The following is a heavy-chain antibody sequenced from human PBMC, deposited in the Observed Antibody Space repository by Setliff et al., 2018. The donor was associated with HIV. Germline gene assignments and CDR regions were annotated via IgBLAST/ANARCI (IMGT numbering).Heavy chain of an antibody. V-gene: IGHV3-7*01. CDR3: VRGIVGASVFNY. CDR1: GFTFSGYW. CDR2: INGDGSDK. J-gene: IGHJ4*02. D-gene: IGHD1-26*01. Sequence: GGSLRLSCAASGFTFSGYWMGWVRQAPGKGLEWVANINGDGSDKYYVDSVKGRFTISRDNAKNSLYLQMNSLRAEDTAVYYCVRGIVGASVFNYWGQGTQVTVS.